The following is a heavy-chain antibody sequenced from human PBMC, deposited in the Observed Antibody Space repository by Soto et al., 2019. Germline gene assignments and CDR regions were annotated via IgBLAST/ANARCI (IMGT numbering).Heavy chain of an antibody. Sequence: PSETLSLTCTVSGGSISSGGYYWSWIRQHPGKGLEWIGYIYYSGSTYYNPSLKSRVAISVDTSKSQFSLNLSSVTAADTAVYFCARGRYCLTGRCFPNWFDSCGQGALVTVSS. CDR3: ARGRYCLTGRCFPNWFDS. CDR1: GGSISSGGYY. V-gene: IGHV4-31*03. D-gene: IGHD7-27*01. J-gene: IGHJ5*01. CDR2: IYYSGST.